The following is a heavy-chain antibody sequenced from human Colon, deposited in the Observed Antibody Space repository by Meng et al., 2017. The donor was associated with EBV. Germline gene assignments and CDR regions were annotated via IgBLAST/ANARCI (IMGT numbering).Heavy chain of an antibody. J-gene: IGHJ4*02. Sequence: VQWEESGPAWLKPSGTLSITCSVVGGSRSSRNWWSWVRQPPGKGLEWIGEIYHSGSTNYNPSLKSRVTISVDESKNQFSLRLSSVTAADTAVYYCARVGAYCGGDCYHPRWGQGTLVTVSS. D-gene: IGHD2-21*02. CDR1: GGSRSSRNW. CDR2: IYHSGST. CDR3: ARVGAYCGGDCYHPR. V-gene: IGHV4-4*02.